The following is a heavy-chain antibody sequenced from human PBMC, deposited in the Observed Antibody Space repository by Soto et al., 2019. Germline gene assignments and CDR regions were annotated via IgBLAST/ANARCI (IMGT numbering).Heavy chain of an antibody. CDR3: ARGIVVVPAAMGAHYYYYGMDV. D-gene: IGHD2-2*01. Sequence: ASVKVSCKASGYTFTNFGISWVRQAPGQGLEWMGWINAGNGNTKYSQKFQGRVTITRDTSASTAYMELSSLRSEDTAVYYCARGIVVVPAAMGAHYYYYGMDVWGQGTTVTVSS. CDR1: GYTFTNFG. V-gene: IGHV1-3*01. CDR2: INAGNGNT. J-gene: IGHJ6*02.